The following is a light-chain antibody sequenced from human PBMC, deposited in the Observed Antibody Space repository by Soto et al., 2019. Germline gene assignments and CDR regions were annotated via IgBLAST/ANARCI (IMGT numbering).Light chain of an antibody. CDR1: QSVPSRD. CDR2: GAS. Sequence: DIVLTQSPATLSLSPGERATLSCRASQSVPSRDVAWYQQKPGQAPRLLIYGASSRANGVPDRFSGSGSWTDFTLTINRLEPEDFAGYYCQQYGSSRTFGQGTRVDIK. J-gene: IGKJ1*01. CDR3: QQYGSSRT. V-gene: IGKV3-20*01.